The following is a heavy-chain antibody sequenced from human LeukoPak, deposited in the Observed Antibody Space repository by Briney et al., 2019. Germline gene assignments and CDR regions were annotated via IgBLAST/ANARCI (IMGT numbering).Heavy chain of an antibody. D-gene: IGHD2-21*02. V-gene: IGHV4-4*02. CDR2: IYHSRST. J-gene: IGHJ4*02. CDR3: AVGCGGDCYNDY. Sequence: PGGSLRLSCAASGFTFNSYWMSWVRQAPGKGLEWIGEIYHSRSTNYNPSLKSRVTISVDKSKNQFSLKLSSVTAADRAVYYCAVGCGGDCYNDYWGQGTLVTVSS. CDR1: GFTFNSYW.